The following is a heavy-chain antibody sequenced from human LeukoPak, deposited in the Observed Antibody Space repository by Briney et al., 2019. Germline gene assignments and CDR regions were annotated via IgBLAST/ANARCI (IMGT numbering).Heavy chain of an antibody. J-gene: IGHJ6*02. CDR2: INSDGSST. Sequence: GSLRLSCAASGFTFSSYWMHWVRQAPGKGLVWVSRINSDGSSTSYADSVKGRFTISRDNAKNTLYLQMNSLRAEDTAVYYCARDGMTTEPYYYYGMDVWGQGTTVTVSS. D-gene: IGHD4-17*01. V-gene: IGHV3-74*01. CDR1: GFTFSSYW. CDR3: ARDGMTTEPYYYYGMDV.